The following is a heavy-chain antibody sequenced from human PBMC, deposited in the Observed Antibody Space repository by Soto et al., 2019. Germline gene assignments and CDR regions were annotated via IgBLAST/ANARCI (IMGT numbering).Heavy chain of an antibody. CDR1: GVSISSYY. Sequence: SENLSLTSTVSGVSISSYYGVWIRQPPGKGLEWSEYISNSGSTNYNPCRKRAVTIAVDTSTNQCSLKLSSGAAADTAVYYCARRRYYYGSRRYYNEHDAFDIWGQGTIVTVSS. V-gene: IGHV4-59*13. CDR3: ARRRYYYGSRRYYNEHDAFDI. D-gene: IGHD3-10*01. CDR2: ISNSGST. J-gene: IGHJ3*02.